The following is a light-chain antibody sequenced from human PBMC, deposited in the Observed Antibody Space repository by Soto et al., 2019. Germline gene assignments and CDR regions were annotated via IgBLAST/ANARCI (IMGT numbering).Light chain of an antibody. CDR3: QQSNNWPIT. Sequence: IVMTQSPATLSVSPGERATLSCRASQSVSSNLAWYQQKPGQDPRLFIYGASTRATGIPARFSGIVSGTEFNLTLGRLQSEDCAVYEGQQSNNWPITFDPWTRLEIK. CDR1: QSVSSN. V-gene: IGKV3-15*01. CDR2: GAS. J-gene: IGKJ5*01.